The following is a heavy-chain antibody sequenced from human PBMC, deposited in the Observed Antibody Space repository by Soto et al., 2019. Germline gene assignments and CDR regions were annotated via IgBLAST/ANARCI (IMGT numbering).Heavy chain of an antibody. J-gene: IGHJ5*02. CDR2: LYPSGGT. CDR3: ARCLHCSNGGRFDP. D-gene: IGHD2-8*01. V-gene: IGHV4-4*02. CDR1: GVSISRSNW. Sequence: SETLSLTCSVSGVSISRSNWWTWVRQAPGKGLEWIGELYPSGGTTYNPSLQNRVTISVDYSENHLSLTLTSVTAADTAVYYCARCLHCSNGGRFDPWGQGALVTVSS.